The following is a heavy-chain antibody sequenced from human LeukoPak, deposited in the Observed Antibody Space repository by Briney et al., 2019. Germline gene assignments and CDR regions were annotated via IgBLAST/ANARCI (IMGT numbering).Heavy chain of an antibody. V-gene: IGHV1-46*01. CDR1: GYTFTSYY. CDR2: INPSGGST. CDR3: ARSGWERFFANWFDP. J-gene: IGHJ5*02. D-gene: IGHD3-3*01. Sequence: ASVKVSCKASGYTFTSYYMHWVRQAPGQGLEWMGIINPSGGSTSYAQKFQGRVTMTRDTSTSTVYMELSSLRSEDTAVYYCARSGWERFFANWFDPWGQGTLVTVSS.